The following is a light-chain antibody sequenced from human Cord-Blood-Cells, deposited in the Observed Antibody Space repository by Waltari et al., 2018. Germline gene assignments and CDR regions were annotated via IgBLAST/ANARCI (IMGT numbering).Light chain of an antibody. CDR2: DGS. CDR3: CSYAGSYVV. CDR1: SSDVGGYNY. J-gene: IGLJ2*01. Sequence: QSALTQPRPVSGSPGQSVPISCTGTSSDVGGYNYVSWYQQHPGKAPKLMIYDGSKRPSGVPDRFSDSKSGNTASLTISGLQAEDEADYYCCSYAGSYVVFGGGTKLTVL. V-gene: IGLV2-11*01.